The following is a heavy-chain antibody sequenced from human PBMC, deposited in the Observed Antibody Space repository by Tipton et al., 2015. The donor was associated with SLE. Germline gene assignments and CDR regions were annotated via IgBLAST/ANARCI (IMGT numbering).Heavy chain of an antibody. CDR1: GYTFTSYG. V-gene: IGHV1-8*03. CDR2: MNPNSGNT. Sequence: QVQLVQSGAEVKKPGASVKVSCKASGYTFTSYGISWVRQAPGQGLEWMGWMNPNSGNTGYAQKFQGRVTITRNTSISTAYMELSSLRCEDTAVYYCARGRNPRNYYGSGSYPNYYYGMDVWGQGTTVTVSS. CDR3: ARGRNPRNYYGSGSYPNYYYGMDV. J-gene: IGHJ6*02. D-gene: IGHD3-10*01.